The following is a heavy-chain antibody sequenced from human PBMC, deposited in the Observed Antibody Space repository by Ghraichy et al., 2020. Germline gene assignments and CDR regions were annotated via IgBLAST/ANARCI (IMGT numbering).Heavy chain of an antibody. J-gene: IGHJ6*02. D-gene: IGHD4-11*01. V-gene: IGHV1-69*04. Sequence: SVKVSCKPSGGTLSSSVTSWVRQAPGQGLEWMGRIIPSLDIANYAQKFQGRVTITADKSTSTAYMELISLRSEDSAMYYCARTVGDYGMDVWGQGTTVTVSS. CDR2: IIPSLDIA. CDR1: GGTLSSSV. CDR3: ARTVGDYGMDV.